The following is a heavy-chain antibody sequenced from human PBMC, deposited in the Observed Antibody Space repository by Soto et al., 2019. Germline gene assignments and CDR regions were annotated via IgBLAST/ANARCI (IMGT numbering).Heavy chain of an antibody. CDR2: INAGNGNT. D-gene: IGHD2-15*01. CDR3: ARDPQAVTAASTHYYYSYSRDV. CDR1: GYTFTSYA. J-gene: IGHJ6*03. Sequence: ASVKVSCKASGYTFTSYAMHWVRQAPGQRLEWMGWINAGNGNTKYSQKFQGRVTITRDTSASTAYMELSSLRSEDTAVYYCARDPQAVTAASTHYYYSYSRDVWAKGTTVTVSS. V-gene: IGHV1-3*01.